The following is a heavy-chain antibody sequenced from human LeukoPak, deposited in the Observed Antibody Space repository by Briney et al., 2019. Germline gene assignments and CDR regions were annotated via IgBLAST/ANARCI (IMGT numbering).Heavy chain of an antibody. D-gene: IGHD4-17*01. CDR3: ARDLDNGDVIDY. CDR2: IKQDGSEK. V-gene: IGHV3-7*01. J-gene: IGHJ4*02. CDR1: GFTFSSYW. Sequence: PGGSLRLSCAAAGFTFSSYWMSWVRQAPGKGLEWVANIKQDGSEKYYVDSVKGRFSIYRDNDKNSLYLQMNSLRAEDTAVYYCARDLDNGDVIDYWGQGTLVTVSS.